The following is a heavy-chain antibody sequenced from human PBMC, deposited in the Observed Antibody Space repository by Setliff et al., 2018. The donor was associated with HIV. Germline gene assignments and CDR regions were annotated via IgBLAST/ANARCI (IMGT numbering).Heavy chain of an antibody. V-gene: IGHV4-59*01. CDR3: ARVNRGAFDI. CDR2: IYYSGST. Sequence: PSETLSLTCTVSGASISGYYWTWIRQPPGKGLEWIGDIYYSGSTNYNPSLKSRVTISVDTSKNQFSLKLSSVTAADTAVYYCARVNRGAFDIWGQGTRVTVS. J-gene: IGHJ3*02. D-gene: IGHD1-26*01. CDR1: GASISGYY.